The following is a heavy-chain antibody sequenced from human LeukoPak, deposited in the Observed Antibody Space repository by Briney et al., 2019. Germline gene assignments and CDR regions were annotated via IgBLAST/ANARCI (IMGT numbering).Heavy chain of an antibody. D-gene: IGHD1-20*01. CDR2: INHSGST. CDR1: GGSFSGYY. J-gene: IGHJ4*02. Sequence: SETLSLTCAVYGGSFSGYYWSWIRQPPGKGLEWIGEINHSGSTNYNPSLKSRVTISVGTSKNQFSLKLSSVTAADTAVYYCARGTLYNWNVLDYWGQGTLVTISS. V-gene: IGHV4-34*01. CDR3: ARGTLYNWNVLDY.